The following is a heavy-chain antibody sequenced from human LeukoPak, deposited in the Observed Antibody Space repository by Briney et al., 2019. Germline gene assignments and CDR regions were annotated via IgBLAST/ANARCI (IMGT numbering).Heavy chain of an antibody. D-gene: IGHD1-1*01. CDR2: INHEGSKT. V-gene: IGHV3-7*03. Sequence: GGSLRLSCAASGFTLSLFWMSWVRQAPGKGLEWVANINHEGSKTYYVDSVEVRFTISRDNANNSLYLQMNSLRAEDTAVYYCARSGAIGTVDYWGPGTLVTVSS. CDR3: ARSGAIGTVDY. J-gene: IGHJ4*02. CDR1: GFTLSLFW.